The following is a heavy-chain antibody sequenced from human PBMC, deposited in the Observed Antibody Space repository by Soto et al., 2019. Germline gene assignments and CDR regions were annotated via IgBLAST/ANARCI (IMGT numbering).Heavy chain of an antibody. CDR3: ARDTLIGLYLGKKDYYCYYMDV. Sequence: EVQLVESGGGLVQPGGSLRLSCAASGFTFSSYAMHWVRQAPGKGLEYVSGISSNGGSTYYAKSVKGRFTISRDNSKNTLYLQMGSLRAEDLAVYHCARDTLIGLYLGKKDYYCYYMDVWGKGTTVTVSS. CDR2: ISSNGGST. J-gene: IGHJ6*03. D-gene: IGHD2-8*01. CDR1: GFTFSSYA. V-gene: IGHV3-64*01.